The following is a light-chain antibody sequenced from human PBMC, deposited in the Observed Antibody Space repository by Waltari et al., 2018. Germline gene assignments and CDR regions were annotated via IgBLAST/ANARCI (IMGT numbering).Light chain of an antibody. J-gene: IGKJ5*01. CDR2: WAS. Sequence: DIVMTQSHDSLAVSLGERATINCKSSQRVLYSSNNKNYLAWYQQKPGQPPTLLIYWASTRESGVPDRFSGSGSGTDFTLTISSLQAEDVAVYYCQQYYSTPRTFGQGTRLEIK. V-gene: IGKV4-1*01. CDR1: QRVLYSSNNKNY. CDR3: QQYYSTPRT.